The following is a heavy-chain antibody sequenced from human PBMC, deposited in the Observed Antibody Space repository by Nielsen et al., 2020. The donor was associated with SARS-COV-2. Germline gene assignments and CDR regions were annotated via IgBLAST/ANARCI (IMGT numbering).Heavy chain of an antibody. CDR2: MNPNSGNT. V-gene: IGHV1-8*01. D-gene: IGHD3-22*01. J-gene: IGHJ3*02. CDR3: ARIFPYYYDSSGHGAFDI. CDR1: GYTFTSYD. Sequence: ASVKVSCKASGYTFTSYDINWVRQATGQGLEWMGWMNPNSGNTGYAQKFQGRVTMTRNTSISTAYMELSSLRSEDTAVYYCARIFPYYYDSSGHGAFDIWGQGTMVTVSS.